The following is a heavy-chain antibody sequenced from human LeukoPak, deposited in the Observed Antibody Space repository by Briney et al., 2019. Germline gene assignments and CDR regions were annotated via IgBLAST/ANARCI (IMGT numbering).Heavy chain of an antibody. V-gene: IGHV3-30-3*01. D-gene: IGHD5-24*01. J-gene: IGHJ3*02. CDR3: ARGGGWLHNPDAFDI. Sequence: GGSLRLSCAASGFTFSSYAMHWVRQAPGKGLEWVAVISYDGSNKYYADSVKGRFTISRDNSKNTLYLQMNSLRAEDTAVYYCARGGGWLHNPDAFDIWGQGTMVTVSS. CDR2: ISYDGSNK. CDR1: GFTFSSYA.